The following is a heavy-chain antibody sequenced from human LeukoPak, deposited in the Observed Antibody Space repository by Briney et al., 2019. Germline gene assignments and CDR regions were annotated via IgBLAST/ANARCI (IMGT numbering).Heavy chain of an antibody. CDR3: ARESVRGVLYYYYGMDV. CDR1: GYAFTTHA. V-gene: IGHV7-4-1*02. Sequence: ASVKVSCKASGYAFTTHAVNWVRPAPGQGLEWMGWINTNTGNPTYAQGFTGRFVFSLDTSVSTAYLQISSLKAEDTAVYYCARESVRGVLYYYYGMDVWGQGTTVTVSS. J-gene: IGHJ6*02. D-gene: IGHD3-10*01. CDR2: INTNTGNP.